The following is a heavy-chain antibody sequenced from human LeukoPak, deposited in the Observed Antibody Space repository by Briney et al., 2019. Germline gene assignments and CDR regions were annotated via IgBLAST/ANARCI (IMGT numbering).Heavy chain of an antibody. CDR1: GGSISSYY. D-gene: IGHD2-2*01. CDR2: IYTSGST. Sequence: KPSETLSLTCTVSGGSISSYYWSWIRQPAGKGLEWIGRIYTSGSTNYNPSLKSRVTMSVDTSKNQFSLKLSSVTAADTALYSCARFSAHQLRSGYYYYMDVWGKGTTVTVSS. J-gene: IGHJ6*03. V-gene: IGHV4-4*07. CDR3: ARFSAHQLRSGYYYYMDV.